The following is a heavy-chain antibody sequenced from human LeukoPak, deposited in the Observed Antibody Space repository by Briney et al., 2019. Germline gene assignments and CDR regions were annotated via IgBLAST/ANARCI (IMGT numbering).Heavy chain of an antibody. CDR3: AKDLVTVTKGFDN. J-gene: IGHJ3*02. D-gene: IGHD4-17*01. CDR1: GDSFSSHY. V-gene: IGHV4-59*11. CDR2: TSYIGTT. Sequence: SETLSLTCAVSGDSFSSHYWTWIRQPPGRGLEWIGYTSYIGTTNYNPSLKSRVTISIDTSKNQFSLKLSSVTTADTAVYYCAKDLVTVTKGFDNWGLGTMVSVSS.